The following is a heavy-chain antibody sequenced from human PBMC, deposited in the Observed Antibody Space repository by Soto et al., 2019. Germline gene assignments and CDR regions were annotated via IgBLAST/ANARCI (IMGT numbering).Heavy chain of an antibody. D-gene: IGHD3-9*01. CDR3: ARLTGLPHCRSLDV. CDR1: GYTFPTYW. J-gene: IGHJ6*02. CDR2: IYPGDSDT. V-gene: IGHV5-51*01. Sequence: GESLKISCEGSGYTFPTYWIGWVRQMPGKGLELMGIIYPGDSDTKYSPSFQGHVTISADKSISTAYLQWSSLEASDTAIYYCARLTGLPHCRSLDVSGQGTTVTVSS.